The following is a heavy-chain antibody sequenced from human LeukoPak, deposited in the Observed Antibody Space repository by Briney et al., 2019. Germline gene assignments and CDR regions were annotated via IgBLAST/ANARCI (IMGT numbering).Heavy chain of an antibody. CDR3: AKWGDYDILTGYYVSDF. Sequence: GGSLRLSCAASGFIFRNYAMSWVRQAPGKGLELVSAITGSGDTTYYADSVKGRFTVSRDNSKNTLYVEMNTLRAEDTAVYYCAKWGDYDILTGYYVSDFWGQGTLVTVSS. J-gene: IGHJ4*02. CDR1: GFIFRNYA. V-gene: IGHV3-23*01. D-gene: IGHD3-9*01. CDR2: ITGSGDTT.